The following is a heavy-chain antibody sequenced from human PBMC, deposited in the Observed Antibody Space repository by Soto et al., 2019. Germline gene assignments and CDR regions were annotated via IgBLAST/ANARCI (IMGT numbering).Heavy chain of an antibody. V-gene: IGHV4-39*01. D-gene: IGHD3-22*01. Sequence: SETLSLTCTVPSSSISSSSYYWGWIRQPPGKGLEWIGSIYYSGSTYYNPSLKSRVTISVDTSKNQFSLKLSSVTAADTAVYYCARRLYYDSSGFEGGGMDVWGQGTTVT. J-gene: IGHJ6*02. CDR2: IYYSGST. CDR3: ARRLYYDSSGFEGGGMDV. CDR1: SSSISSSSYY.